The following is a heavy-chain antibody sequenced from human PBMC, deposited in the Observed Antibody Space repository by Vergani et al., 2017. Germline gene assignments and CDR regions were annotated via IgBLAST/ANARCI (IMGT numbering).Heavy chain of an antibody. Sequence: EVQLLESGGGLVQPGGSLRLSCAASGFTFSSYAMSWVRQAPGKGLEWVSAISGSGGSTYYADSVKGRFTISRDNSKNTLYLQMNRLRAEDTAVYYCAKAPGVYYDYVWGSYRPGYFDYWGQGTLVTVSS. CDR1: GFTFSSYA. J-gene: IGHJ4*02. D-gene: IGHD3-16*02. CDR3: AKAPGVYYDYVWGSYRPGYFDY. CDR2: ISGSGGST. V-gene: IGHV3-23*01.